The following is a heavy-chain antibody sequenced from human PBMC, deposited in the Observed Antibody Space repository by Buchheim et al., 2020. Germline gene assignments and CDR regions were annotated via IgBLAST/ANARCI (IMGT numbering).Heavy chain of an antibody. J-gene: IGHJ6*02. Sequence: EVQLVESGGGLVQPGGSLRLSCAASGFTFSSYEMNWVRQAPGKGLEWVSYISSRGSTIYYADSVKGRFTISRDNAKNSLFLQMNSLRAEDTAVYYCAREYSSGWYDYYGMDVWGQGTT. D-gene: IGHD6-19*01. CDR1: GFTFSSYE. CDR2: ISSRGSTI. V-gene: IGHV3-48*03. CDR3: AREYSSGWYDYYGMDV.